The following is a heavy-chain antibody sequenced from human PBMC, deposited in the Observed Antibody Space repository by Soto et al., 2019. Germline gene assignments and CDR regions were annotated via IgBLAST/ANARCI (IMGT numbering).Heavy chain of an antibody. J-gene: IGHJ5*02. Sequence: NPSETLSLTCTVSGGAVSSGTYYWSWIRQPPGKGLEWIGHIYFTGSTNYNPSLKSRVTMSLDTSRNQFSLKLSSVTAADTAVYYCTRGPPRAQWFDPWGLGTLVTVSS. CDR1: GGAVSSGTYY. CDR3: TRGPPRAQWFDP. CDR2: IYFTGST. V-gene: IGHV4-61*01.